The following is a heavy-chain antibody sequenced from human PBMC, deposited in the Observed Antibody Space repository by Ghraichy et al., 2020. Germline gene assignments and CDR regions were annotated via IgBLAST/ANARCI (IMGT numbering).Heavy chain of an antibody. CDR2: INHSGST. D-gene: IGHD1-26*01. J-gene: IGHJ4*02. CDR1: GGSFSGYY. V-gene: IGHV4-34*01. CDR3: ARGRGSYWGAYFDY. Sequence: SQTLSLTCAVYGGSFSGYYWSWICQPPGKGLEWIGEINHSGSTNYNPSLKSRVTISVDTSKNQFSLKLSSVTAADTAVYYCARGRGSYWGAYFDYWGQGTLVTVSS.